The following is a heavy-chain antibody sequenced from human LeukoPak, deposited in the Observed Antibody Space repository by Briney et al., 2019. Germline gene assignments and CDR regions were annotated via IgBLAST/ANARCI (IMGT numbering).Heavy chain of an antibody. V-gene: IGHV3-74*01. Sequence: HPGGSLRLSCAASGFTFSSYWMHWVRQAPGKGLVWVSHINGDGSTTSYADSVKGRFTISRDNAKNTVYLQMNSLRAEDTAVYYCAKGGSSSPRSTFDYWGQGTLLTVSS. CDR3: AKGGSSSPRSTFDY. D-gene: IGHD6-13*01. CDR2: INGDGSTT. CDR1: GFTFSSYW. J-gene: IGHJ4*02.